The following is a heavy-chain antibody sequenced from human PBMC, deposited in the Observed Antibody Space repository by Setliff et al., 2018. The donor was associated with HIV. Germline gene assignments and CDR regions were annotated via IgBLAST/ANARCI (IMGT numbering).Heavy chain of an antibody. CDR3: ARDEERRGPPGI. V-gene: IGHV1-2*02. D-gene: IGHD1-26*01. Sequence: ASVKVSCKASGYIFTDYYIHWVRQAPGQGLEWMGWINPNGGYTNYAQKFLGRVTMTRDTSFTTAYLELSRLGSDDTAVYYCARDEERRGPPGIWGQGTMVTVSS. J-gene: IGHJ3*02. CDR1: GYIFTDYY. CDR2: INPNGGYT.